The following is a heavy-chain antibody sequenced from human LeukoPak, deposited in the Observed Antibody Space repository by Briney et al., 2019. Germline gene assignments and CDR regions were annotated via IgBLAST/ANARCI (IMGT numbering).Heavy chain of an antibody. CDR2: IKQDGSHK. V-gene: IGHV3-7*01. Sequence: GGSLRLFCAASGFTFSTYWMYWVRQAQGKGLEWVTNIKQDGSHKYYVDSVKGRFTISRDNAKNSLYLQMNSLRVEDTAVYYCVREEGYWGQGTLVTVSS. CDR3: VREEGY. CDR1: GFTFSTYW. J-gene: IGHJ4*02.